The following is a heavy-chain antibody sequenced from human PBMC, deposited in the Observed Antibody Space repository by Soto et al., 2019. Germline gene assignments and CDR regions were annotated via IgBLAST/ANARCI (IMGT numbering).Heavy chain of an antibody. CDR1: GFTISSYG. D-gene: IGHD6-13*01. CDR3: ARDGPPPWAAVNPYYFDY. CDR2: IWYDGSNK. J-gene: IGHJ4*02. Sequence: GGSLRLSCAASGFTISSYGMHWVRQAPGKGLEWVAVIWYDGSNKYYADSVKGRFTISRDNSKNTLYLQMNSLRAEDTAVYYCARDGPPPWAAVNPYYFDYWGQGTLVTVSS. V-gene: IGHV3-33*01.